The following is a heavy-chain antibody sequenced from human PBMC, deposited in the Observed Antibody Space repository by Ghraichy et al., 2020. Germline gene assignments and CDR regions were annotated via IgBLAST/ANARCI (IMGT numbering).Heavy chain of an antibody. Sequence: ASVKVSCKASGYTFTDYYMHWVRQAPGQGLEWMGWVNPNSGGTNYAQKVQGRVTMTTDTSIRTAYLELSRLTSDDTAVYYCARVSRNYDILSVYFQSFYFDLWGQGTLVTVSS. D-gene: IGHD3-9*01. CDR2: VNPNSGGT. J-gene: IGHJ4*02. CDR3: ARVSRNYDILSVYFQSFYFDL. CDR1: GYTFTDYY. V-gene: IGHV1-2*02.